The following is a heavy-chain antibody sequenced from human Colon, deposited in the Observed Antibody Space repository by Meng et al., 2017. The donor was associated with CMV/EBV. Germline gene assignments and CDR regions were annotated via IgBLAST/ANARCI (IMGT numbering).Heavy chain of an antibody. J-gene: IGHJ4*02. CDR3: VVKGSAWFDY. V-gene: IGHV3-74*01. CDR1: GFSFSSYW. D-gene: IGHD2-15*01. Sequence: GGSLRLSCAASGFSFSSYWMHWVRQAPGKGLVWISGMNAEETIINNADSVKGRFTISGDNARNTLYLQMNHLRADDTAVYYCVVKGSAWFDYWGQGTLVTVSS. CDR2: MNAEETII.